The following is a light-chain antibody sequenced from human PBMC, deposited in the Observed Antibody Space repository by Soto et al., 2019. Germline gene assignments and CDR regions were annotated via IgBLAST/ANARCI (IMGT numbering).Light chain of an antibody. J-gene: IGLJ2*01. V-gene: IGLV1-40*01. CDR1: SSNIGAGYD. CDR2: GNG. Sequence: QSVLTQPPSVSGAPGQRVTISCTGSSSNIGAGYDVHWYQQLPGTAPKLLIYGNGNRPSGVPDRFSGSKSGTSASLAITGLQAEDEADYYCSSYATSGTNVIFGGGTQLTVL. CDR3: SSYATSGTNVI.